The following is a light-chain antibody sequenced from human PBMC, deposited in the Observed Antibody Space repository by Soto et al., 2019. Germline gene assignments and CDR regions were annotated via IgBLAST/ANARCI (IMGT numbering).Light chain of an antibody. CDR1: QSVSNY. CDR2: GAS. CDR3: LQYGSSVWT. J-gene: IGKJ1*01. Sequence: EIVVTQSPGALSLSPGERATLSCRASQSVSNYLAWYQQKPGQAPRLLIYGASSRATGIPARFSGSASGTDFTLTIPRLEPEDFAVYYCLQYGSSVWTFGQGTKVDI. V-gene: IGKV3-20*01.